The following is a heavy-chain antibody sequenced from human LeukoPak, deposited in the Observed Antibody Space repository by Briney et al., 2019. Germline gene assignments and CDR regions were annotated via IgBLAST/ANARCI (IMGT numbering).Heavy chain of an antibody. CDR1: GGSISSSSYY. CDR2: IYYSGST. J-gene: IGHJ4*02. D-gene: IGHD3-10*01. Sequence: PSETLSLTCTVSGGSISSSSYYWGWIRQPPGKGLEWIGSIYYSGSTYYNPSLKSRVTISVDTSKNQFSLKLSSVTAADTAVYYCAMYGSGSYSGYFDYWGQGTLVTVSS. CDR3: AMYGSGSYSGYFDY. V-gene: IGHV4-39*01.